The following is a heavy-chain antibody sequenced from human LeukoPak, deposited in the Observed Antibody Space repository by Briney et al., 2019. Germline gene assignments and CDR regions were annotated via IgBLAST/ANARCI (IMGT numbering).Heavy chain of an antibody. V-gene: IGHV4-34*01. CDR2: INHSGST. CDR1: GGSFSGYY. J-gene: IGHJ6*02. Sequence: SETLSLTCAVYGGSFSGYYWSWIRQPPGKGLEWIGEINHSGSTNYNPSLKSRVTISVDTSKNQFSLKLSSVTAADTAVYYCARRASYYAMDVWGHGTTVTVSS. CDR3: ARRASYYAMDV.